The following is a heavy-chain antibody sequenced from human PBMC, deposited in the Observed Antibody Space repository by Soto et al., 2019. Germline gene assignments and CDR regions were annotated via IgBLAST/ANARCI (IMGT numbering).Heavy chain of an antibody. CDR1: DASVWSDSYF. V-gene: IGHV4-61*01. Sequence: QVQLRESGPGLLKPSETLSLTCTVSDASVWSDSYFWTWIRQPPGKGLEWIAYISHTGDTNYNPSLKSRVTISIDKSRDQFPVTVTSVTAADTAVYFCARIVVGVTVDLRGQGYPVTDSS. CDR2: ISHTGDT. CDR3: ARIVVGVTVDL. J-gene: IGHJ4*02. D-gene: IGHD1-26*01.